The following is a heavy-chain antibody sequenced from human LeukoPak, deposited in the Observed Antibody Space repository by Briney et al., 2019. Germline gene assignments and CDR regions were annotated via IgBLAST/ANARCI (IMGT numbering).Heavy chain of an antibody. CDR2: INPNSGGT. J-gene: IGHJ4*02. CDR1: GYTFTGYY. D-gene: IGHD3-10*01. Sequence: EASVKVSCKASGYTFTGYYMHWVRQAPGQGLEWMGWINPNSGGTNYAQKLQGRVTMTRDTSISTAYMELSRLRSDDTAVYYCARDLVFGSGSYPFDYWGQGTLVTVSS. V-gene: IGHV1-2*02. CDR3: ARDLVFGSGSYPFDY.